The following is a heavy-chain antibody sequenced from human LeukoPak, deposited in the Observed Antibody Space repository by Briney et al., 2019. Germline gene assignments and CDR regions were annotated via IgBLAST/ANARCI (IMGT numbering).Heavy chain of an antibody. V-gene: IGHV1-69*13. D-gene: IGHD3-10*01. Sequence: SVKVSCKASGGTFSSYAISWVRQAPGQGLEWMGGIIPIFGTANYAQKFQGRVTITADESTSTAYMELSSLRSEDAAVYYCARGVLTMVRGAIITPFDYWGQGTLVTVSS. CDR3: ARGVLTMVRGAIITPFDY. CDR2: IIPIFGTA. CDR1: GGTFSSYA. J-gene: IGHJ4*02.